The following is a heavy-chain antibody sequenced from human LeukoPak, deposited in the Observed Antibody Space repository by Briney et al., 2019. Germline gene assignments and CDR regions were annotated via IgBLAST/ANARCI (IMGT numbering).Heavy chain of an antibody. J-gene: IGHJ4*02. CDR1: GFTFSSYA. CDR3: AKGSYYDILTGYYFAGVFDY. D-gene: IGHD3-9*01. V-gene: IGHV3-23*01. CDR2: ISGSGGST. Sequence: GGSLRLSCAASGFTFSSYAMSWVRQAQGKGLEWVSAISGSGGSTYYADSVKGRFTISRDNSKNTLYLQMNSLRAEDTAVYYCAKGSYYDILTGYYFAGVFDYWGQGTLVTVSS.